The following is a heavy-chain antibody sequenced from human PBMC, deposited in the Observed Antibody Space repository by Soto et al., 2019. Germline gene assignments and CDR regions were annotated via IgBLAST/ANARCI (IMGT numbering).Heavy chain of an antibody. D-gene: IGHD2-15*01. CDR2: ISAYNGNT. CDR3: AREIGCSGGSCYFWRTSDY. J-gene: IGHJ4*02. CDR1: GYTFTSYG. V-gene: IGHV1-18*04. Sequence: QVQMVQSGAEVKKPGASVKVSCKASGYTFTSYGISWVRQAPGQGLEWMGWISAYNGNTNYAQKLQGRVTMTTDTSTSTAYMELRSLRSDDTAVYYCAREIGCSGGSCYFWRTSDYWGQGTLVTVSS.